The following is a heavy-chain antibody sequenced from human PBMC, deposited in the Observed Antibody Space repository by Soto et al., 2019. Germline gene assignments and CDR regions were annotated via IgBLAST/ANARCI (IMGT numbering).Heavy chain of an antibody. D-gene: IGHD6-19*01. V-gene: IGHV1-3*01. CDR3: AQSSGWYALHY. J-gene: IGHJ4*02. CDR1: GYRFADYA. Sequence: QVQLLQSGAEVKKPGASVKVSCKASGYRFADYAIHWVRLAPGQSLEWMGWINGGDGRTKYSQNFQDRVTFPRDTSATTAYMELNSLGSEDTAVYYCAQSSGWYALHYWGQGTLVTVSS. CDR2: INGGDGRT.